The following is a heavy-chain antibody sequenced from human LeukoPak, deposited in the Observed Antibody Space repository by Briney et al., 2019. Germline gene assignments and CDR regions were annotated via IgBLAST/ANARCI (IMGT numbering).Heavy chain of an antibody. D-gene: IGHD3-22*01. V-gene: IGHV5-51*01. Sequence: GGSLKISCKGSGYSFTSYWIGWVRQMPGKGLEWMGIIYPGDSDTRYSPFFQGQVTISADKSISPTDLQWSSLKASDTAMYYCASAGDSSGYFYFSAFDIWGQGTMVTVSS. CDR1: GYSFTSYW. CDR3: ASAGDSSGYFYFSAFDI. CDR2: IYPGDSDT. J-gene: IGHJ3*02.